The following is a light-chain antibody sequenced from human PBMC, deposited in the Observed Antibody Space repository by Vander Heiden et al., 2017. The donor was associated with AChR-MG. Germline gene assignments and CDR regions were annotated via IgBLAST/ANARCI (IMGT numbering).Light chain of an antibody. CDR2: EVT. CDR1: SSDVGSYNL. Sequence: QAALTQPAAVSGSPGQPITISCTGTSSDVGSYNLVSWYQQHPGNAPKVMIYEVTKRPSGVFNRFSGSKSGNTASLTISGLQAEDEADYYCCSYAGGTTWVFGGGTRLTVL. CDR3: CSYAGGTTWV. V-gene: IGLV2-23*02. J-gene: IGLJ3*02.